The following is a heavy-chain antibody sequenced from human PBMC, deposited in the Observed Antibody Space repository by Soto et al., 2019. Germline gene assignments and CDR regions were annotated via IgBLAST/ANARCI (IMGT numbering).Heavy chain of an antibody. V-gene: IGHV1-18*01. J-gene: IGHJ4*02. CDR1: GYTFTSYG. Sequence: QVHLVQSGAEVKKPGASVKVSCKGSGYTFTSYGITWVRQAPGQGLEWMGWISAHNGNTNYAQKLQGRATVTRDTATSTAYMELRSLRSDDTPVYYCARGRYGDYWGQGALVTVSS. D-gene: IGHD1-1*01. CDR3: ARGRYGDY. CDR2: ISAHNGNT.